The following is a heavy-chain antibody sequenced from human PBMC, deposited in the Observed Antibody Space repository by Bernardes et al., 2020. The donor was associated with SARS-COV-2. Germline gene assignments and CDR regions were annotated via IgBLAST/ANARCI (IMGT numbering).Heavy chain of an antibody. J-gene: IGHJ4*02. CDR3: AKGQRSGHFLFHFDD. V-gene: IGHV3-23*01. Sequence: GGSLRLSCAASGFTFSDYAMSWVRQAPGKGLEWVSATTGDGTFTKYTDSVKGRFTISRDNSENTLYLQMSSLRAEDTAIYYCAKGQRSGHFLFHFDDWGQGTLVTVSS. CDR2: TTGDGTFT. D-gene: IGHD1-26*01. CDR1: GFTFSDYA.